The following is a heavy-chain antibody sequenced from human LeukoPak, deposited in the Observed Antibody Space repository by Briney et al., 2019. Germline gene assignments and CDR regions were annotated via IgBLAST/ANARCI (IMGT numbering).Heavy chain of an antibody. D-gene: IGHD1-26*01. CDR2: IYSGGST. Sequence: GGSLRLSCAASGFTVSSNYMSWVRQAPGKGLEWVSVIYSGGSTYYADSVKGRFTISRDNSKNTLYLQMNSLRAEDTAVYYCARNDNSGSYNLPFDYWGQGTLVTVSS. V-gene: IGHV3-53*01. J-gene: IGHJ4*02. CDR3: ARNDNSGSYNLPFDY. CDR1: GFTVSSNY.